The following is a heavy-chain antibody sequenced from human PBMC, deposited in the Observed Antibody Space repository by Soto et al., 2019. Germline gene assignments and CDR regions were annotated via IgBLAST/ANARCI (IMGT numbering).Heavy chain of an antibody. CDR2: ISAYNGNT. Sequence: ASVKFSCKASGYTFTSYGISWVRQDPGQGLEWMGWISAYNGNTNYAQKLQGRVTMTTDTSTSTAYMELRSLRSDDTAVYYCARDEGPPGNEGFDYWGQGTLVTVSS. CDR3: ARDEGPPGNEGFDY. V-gene: IGHV1-18*01. J-gene: IGHJ4*02. CDR1: GYTFTSYG.